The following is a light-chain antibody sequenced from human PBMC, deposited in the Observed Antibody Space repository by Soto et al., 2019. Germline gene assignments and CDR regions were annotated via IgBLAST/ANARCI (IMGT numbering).Light chain of an antibody. CDR3: QQYGRSLRT. Sequence: EIVLTQSPGTLSSSPGERATLSCRASQSVSSNYLAWYQQKPGQAPRFLIYGASTRATGIPDRFSGSGSGTDFTLTISRLETEDFAVYYCQQYGRSLRTFGQGTEVDIK. CDR1: QSVSSNY. J-gene: IGKJ1*01. CDR2: GAS. V-gene: IGKV3-20*01.